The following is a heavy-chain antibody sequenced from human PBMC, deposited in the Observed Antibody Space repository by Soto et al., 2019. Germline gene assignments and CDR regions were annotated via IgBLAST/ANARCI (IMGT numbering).Heavy chain of an antibody. J-gene: IGHJ4*02. D-gene: IGHD2-2*01. V-gene: IGHV1-18*01. CDR1: GYSFMKYG. Sequence: ASVKVSCKGFGYSFMKYGINWVRQAPGQGLEWVGWISPYSGYTHSAQKFHGRLTLTTDTAASTAYMELRILRSADTALYYCAREASILIPAAQPSRFDSWGQGTLVTVSS. CDR2: ISPYSGYT. CDR3: AREASILIPAAQPSRFDS.